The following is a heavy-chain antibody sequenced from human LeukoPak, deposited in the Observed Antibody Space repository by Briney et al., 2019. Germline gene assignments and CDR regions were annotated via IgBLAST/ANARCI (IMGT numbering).Heavy chain of an antibody. CDR3: ARVGATHDFDY. Sequence: ASVKVSCKASGYTFTGYYMHWVRQAPGQGLEWMGWINTNTGNPTYAQGFTGRFVFSLDTSVSTAYLQISSLKAEDTAVYYCARVGATHDFDYWGQGTLVTVSS. CDR1: GYTFTGYY. CDR2: INTNTGNP. V-gene: IGHV7-4-1*02. J-gene: IGHJ4*02. D-gene: IGHD1-26*01.